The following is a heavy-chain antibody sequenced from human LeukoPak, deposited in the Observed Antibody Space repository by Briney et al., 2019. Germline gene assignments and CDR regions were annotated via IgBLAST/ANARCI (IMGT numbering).Heavy chain of an antibody. D-gene: IGHD2-2*01. Sequence: PGRSLRLSCAASGFTFSSYAMHWVRQAPGKGLEWVAVISYDGSNKYYADSVKDRFTISRDNSKNTLYLQMNSLRAEDTAVYYCARDIHCSSTSCYGAFDIWGQGTMVTVSS. CDR3: ARDIHCSSTSCYGAFDI. V-gene: IGHV3-30*04. CDR1: GFTFSSYA. J-gene: IGHJ3*02. CDR2: ISYDGSNK.